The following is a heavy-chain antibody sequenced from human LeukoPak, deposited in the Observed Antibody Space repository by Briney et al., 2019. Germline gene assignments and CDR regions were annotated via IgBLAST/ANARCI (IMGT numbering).Heavy chain of an antibody. CDR1: GFTFSSYA. Sequence: QPGGSLRLSCAASGFTFSSYAMSWVRQAPGKGLEWVSAISGSGGSTYYADSVKGRFTISRDNSKNTLYLQMNSLTAEVTAVYYCAKDRGAVAFSYYYYGMDVWGQGPTVTVSS. J-gene: IGHJ6*02. CDR2: ISGSGGST. V-gene: IGHV3-23*01. CDR3: AKDRGAVAFSYYYYGMDV. D-gene: IGHD6-19*01.